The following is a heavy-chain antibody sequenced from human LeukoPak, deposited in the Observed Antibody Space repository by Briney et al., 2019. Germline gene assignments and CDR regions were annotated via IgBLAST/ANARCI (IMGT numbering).Heavy chain of an antibody. D-gene: IGHD6-19*01. J-gene: IGHJ4*02. CDR3: SKDRVEGKQWLAQFDS. CDR1: GLIFSSYA. Sequence: GRSLRLSCAASGLIFSSYAMYWVRQAPGKGLEWVAVISYDGSNKYYGDSVKGRFTISRDNSKSTLYLQTNTLRVEDAAVYYCSKDRVEGKQWLAQFDSWGQGTLVTVSS. CDR2: ISYDGSNK. V-gene: IGHV3-30*18.